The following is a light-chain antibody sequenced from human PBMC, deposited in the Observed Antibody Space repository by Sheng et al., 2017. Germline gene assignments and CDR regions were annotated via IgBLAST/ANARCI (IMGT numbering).Light chain of an antibody. J-gene: IGKJ1*01. Sequence: DIQMTQSPSSLSASVGDRVTITCRASQTINMNLNSYVNWYQQKPGKAPKLLIYAASSLQSGVPSRFSGSGSGTDFTLTISSLQPEDFATYYCQQTYSTVWAFGQGTKVDVK. CDR3: QQTYSTVWA. CDR1: QTINMN. CDR2: AAS. V-gene: IGKV1-39*01.